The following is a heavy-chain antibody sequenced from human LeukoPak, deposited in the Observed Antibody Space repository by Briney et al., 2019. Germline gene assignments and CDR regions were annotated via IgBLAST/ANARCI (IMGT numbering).Heavy chain of an antibody. CDR1: GGSISSGGYY. V-gene: IGHV4-30-2*01. CDR3: ARQGYSSSWYDY. Sequence: SQTLSLTCTVSGGSISSGGYYWRWIRQPPGKGLEWIGYIYHSGSTYYNPSLKSRVTISVDTSKNQFSLKLSSVTAADTAVYYCARQGYSSSWYDYWGQGTLVTVSS. J-gene: IGHJ4*02. D-gene: IGHD6-13*01. CDR2: IYHSGST.